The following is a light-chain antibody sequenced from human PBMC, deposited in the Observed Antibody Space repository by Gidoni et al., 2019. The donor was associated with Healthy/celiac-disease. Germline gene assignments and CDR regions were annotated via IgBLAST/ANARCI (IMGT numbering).Light chain of an antibody. CDR2: DAS. CDR1: QSVSSY. CDR3: QQRSNWPPLT. Sequence: ELVFTHSPATLSLSPGERATLSCRASQSVSSYLACYQQKPGQAPRPIYDASNSATGIPARFSGSGSGTDFTLTISSLEPEDFAVYYCQQRSNWPPLTFXGXTKVEIK. V-gene: IGKV3-11*01. J-gene: IGKJ4*01.